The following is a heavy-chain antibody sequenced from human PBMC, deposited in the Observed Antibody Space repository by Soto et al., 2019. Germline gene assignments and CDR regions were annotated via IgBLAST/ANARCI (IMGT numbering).Heavy chain of an antibody. CDR3: AKDQAIAVAPDY. Sequence: QVQLVESGGGVVQPGRSLRLSCAASGFTFSSYGMHWVRQAPGKGLEWVAVTSYDGSNKYYADSVKGRFTISRDNSKNTLYLQMNSLRAEDTAVYYCAKDQAIAVAPDYWGQGTLVTVSS. CDR1: GFTFSSYG. J-gene: IGHJ4*02. V-gene: IGHV3-30*18. D-gene: IGHD6-19*01. CDR2: TSYDGSNK.